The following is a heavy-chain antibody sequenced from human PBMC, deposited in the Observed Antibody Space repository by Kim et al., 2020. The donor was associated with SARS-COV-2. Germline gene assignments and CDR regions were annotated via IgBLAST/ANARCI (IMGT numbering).Heavy chain of an antibody. D-gene: IGHD3-22*01. CDR2: ISAYNGNT. CDR1: GYTFTSYG. V-gene: IGHV1-18*01. CDR3: ARDLQYYYDSSGYDY. Sequence: ASVKVSCKASGYTFTSYGISWVRQAPGQGLEWMGWISAYNGNTNYAQKLQGRVTMTTDTSTSTAYMELRSLRSDDTAVYYCARDLQYYYDSSGYDYWGQGTLVTVSS. J-gene: IGHJ4*02.